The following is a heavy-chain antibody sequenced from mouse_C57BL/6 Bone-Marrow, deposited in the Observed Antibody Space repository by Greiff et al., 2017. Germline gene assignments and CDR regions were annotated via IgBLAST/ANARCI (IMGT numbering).Heavy chain of an antibody. CDR3: ARETPVVALDY. CDR2: IDPSDSYT. CDR1: GYTFTSYW. J-gene: IGHJ2*01. D-gene: IGHD1-1*01. V-gene: IGHV1-50*01. Sequence: QVQLQQPGAELVKPGASVKLSCKASGYTFTSYWMQWVKQRPGQGLEWIGEIDPSDSYTNYNQKFKGKATFTVDTSSSTAYMQLSSLTSEDSAVYYYARETPVVALDYWGQGTTLTVSS.